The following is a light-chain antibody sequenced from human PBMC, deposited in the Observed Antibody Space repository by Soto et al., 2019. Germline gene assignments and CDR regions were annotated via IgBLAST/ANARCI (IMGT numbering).Light chain of an antibody. CDR2: DTS. V-gene: IGKV1-39*01. J-gene: IGKJ4*01. CDR1: EDIDRY. CDR3: QENCSTPAVS. Sequence: DIQMTQSPSSLSASLGDRVTITCRASEDIDRYLNWYQHKPGKAPNLLIYDTSTLQSGVPARFSGSGSGREFAITISSLQAEDFATYFCQENCSTPAVSFGGGTKVDIK.